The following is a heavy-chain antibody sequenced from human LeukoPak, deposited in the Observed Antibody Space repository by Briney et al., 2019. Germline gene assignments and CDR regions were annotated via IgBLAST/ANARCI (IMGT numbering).Heavy chain of an antibody. V-gene: IGHV3-43*01. CDR2: ISWDGGST. CDR1: GFTFDDYT. CDR3: AKAVAYSSSWYPLDY. D-gene: IGHD6-13*01. Sequence: GGSLRLSCAASGFTFDDYTMHWVRQAPGKGLEWVSLISWDGGSTYYADSVKGRFTISRDNSKNSLYLQMNSLRTEDTALYYCAKAVAYSSSWYPLDYWGQGTLVTVSS. J-gene: IGHJ4*02.